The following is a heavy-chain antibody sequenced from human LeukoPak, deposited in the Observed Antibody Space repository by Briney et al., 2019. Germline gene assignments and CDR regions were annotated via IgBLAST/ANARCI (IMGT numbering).Heavy chain of an antibody. V-gene: IGHV4-4*09. Sequence: SETLSLTCTVSGGSISSYYWSWIRQPPGKGLEWIGYIYTSGSTNYNPSLKSRVTISVDTSKNQFSLKLSSVTAADTAVYYCARDLRSSPRFDYWGQGTLVTVSS. CDR3: ARDLRSSPRFDY. CDR1: GGSISSYY. CDR2: IYTSGST. D-gene: IGHD6-6*01. J-gene: IGHJ4*02.